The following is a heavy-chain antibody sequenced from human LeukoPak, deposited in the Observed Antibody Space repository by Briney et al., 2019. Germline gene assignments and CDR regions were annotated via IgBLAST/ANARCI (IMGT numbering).Heavy chain of an antibody. CDR1: GGSISSGDYY. Sequence: SETLSLTCTVSGGSISSGDYYWGWIRQPPRKGLEWIGYIYYSGSTYYNPSLKSRVTISVDTSKNQFSLKLSSVTAADTAVYYCARSGYGRGQGYWGQGTLVTVSS. J-gene: IGHJ4*02. D-gene: IGHD3-10*02. CDR3: ARSGYGRGQGY. CDR2: IYYSGST. V-gene: IGHV4-30-4*01.